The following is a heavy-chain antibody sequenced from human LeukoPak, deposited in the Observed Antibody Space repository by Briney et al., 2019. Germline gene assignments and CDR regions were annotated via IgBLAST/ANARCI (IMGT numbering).Heavy chain of an antibody. CDR2: ISWNSGSI. J-gene: IGHJ6*03. CDR1: GFTFDDYA. V-gene: IGHV3-9*01. Sequence: GGSLRLSCAASGFTFDDYAIHWVRQAPGKGLEWVSGISWNSGSIAYADSVKGRFTISRDNAKNSLYLQMNSLRAEDTAVYYCAKDQSTGTYYYYYYYMDVWGKGTTVTVSS. D-gene: IGHD7-27*01. CDR3: AKDQSTGTYYYYYYYMDV.